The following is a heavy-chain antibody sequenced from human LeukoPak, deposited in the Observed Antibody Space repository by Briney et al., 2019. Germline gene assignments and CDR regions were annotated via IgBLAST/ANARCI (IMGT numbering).Heavy chain of an antibody. D-gene: IGHD2-15*01. CDR3: ARIVVVAATGFDYFDY. CDR2: IYSGGST. V-gene: IGHV3-66*02. J-gene: IGHJ4*02. CDR1: GFTVSSNY. Sequence: GGSLRLSCSASGFTVSSNYMSWVRQAPGKGLEWASAIYSGGSTYYADSVKGRFTISRDNSKNTLYLQMNSLRAEDTAVYYCARIVVVAATGFDYFDYWGQGTLVTVSS.